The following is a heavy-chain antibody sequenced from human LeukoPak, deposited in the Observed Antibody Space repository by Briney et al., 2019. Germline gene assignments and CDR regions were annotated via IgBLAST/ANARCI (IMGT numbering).Heavy chain of an antibody. D-gene: IGHD2-2*01. CDR1: GYTFTSYA. CDR2: ISAYNGNT. CDR3: ARETIVCSTSCYPWFDP. V-gene: IGHV1-18*01. Sequence: ASVKVSCKASGYTFTSYAISWVRQAPGQGLEWMGWISAYNGNTNYAQKLQGRVTMTTDTSTSTAYMELRSLRSDDTAVYYCARETIVCSTSCYPWFDPWGQGTLVTVSS. J-gene: IGHJ5*02.